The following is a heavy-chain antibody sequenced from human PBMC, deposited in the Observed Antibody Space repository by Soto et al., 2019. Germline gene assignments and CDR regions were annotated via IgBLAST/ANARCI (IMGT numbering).Heavy chain of an antibody. D-gene: IGHD3-3*01. Sequence: SGPTLVNPTQTLTLTCTFSGFSLSTSGVGVGWIRQPPGKALEWLALIYWNDDKRYSPSLKSRLTITKDTSKNQVVLTMTNMDPVDTATYYCAHVPVGHYDFWSGYYTGSYDFDYWGQGTLVTVSS. J-gene: IGHJ4*02. CDR2: IYWNDDK. V-gene: IGHV2-5*01. CDR3: AHVPVGHYDFWSGYYTGSYDFDY. CDR1: GFSLSTSGVG.